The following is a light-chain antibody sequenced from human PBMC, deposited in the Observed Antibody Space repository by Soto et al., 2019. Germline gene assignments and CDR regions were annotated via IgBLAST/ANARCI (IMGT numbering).Light chain of an antibody. V-gene: IGKV1-9*01. CDR2: DAS. CDR3: QQLLSYPIT. J-gene: IGKJ5*01. CDR1: QGISSY. Sequence: DIQLTQSPSFLSASVGDRVTITCRASQGISSYLGWYQQKPGKAPNLLIYDASTLQSGVPSRFSGGGSGTEFTLTISSLQPEDFATYYCQQLLSYPITFGQGTRLEIK.